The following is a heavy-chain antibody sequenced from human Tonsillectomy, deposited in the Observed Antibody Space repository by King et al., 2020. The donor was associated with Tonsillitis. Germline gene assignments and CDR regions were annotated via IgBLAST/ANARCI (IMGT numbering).Heavy chain of an antibody. CDR1: GGSISSGGYY. J-gene: IGHJ4*02. Sequence: VQLQESGPGLVKPSQTLSLTCTVSGGSISSGGYYWSWIRQHPGKGLEWIGYIYYSGSTYYNPSLKSRVTISVDTSKNQFPLKLSSVTAADTAVYYCARVDSGSYYVPSAYFDYWGQGTLVTVSS. CDR2: IYYSGST. CDR3: ARVDSGSYYVPSAYFDY. D-gene: IGHD1-26*01. V-gene: IGHV4-31*03.